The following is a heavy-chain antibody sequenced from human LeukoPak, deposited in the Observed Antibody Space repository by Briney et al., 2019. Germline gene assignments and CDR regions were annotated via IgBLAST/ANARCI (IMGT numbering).Heavy chain of an antibody. CDR1: GFTFSSYS. CDR3: AAGRGYDILTGYYRFDP. V-gene: IGHV3-21*01. Sequence: PGGSLRLSCAASGFTFSSYSMNWVRQAPGKGLEWVSSISSSSSYIYYADSVKGRFTISRGNAKNSLYLQMNSLGAEDTAVYYCAAGRGYDILTGYYRFDPWGQGTLVTVSS. D-gene: IGHD3-9*01. J-gene: IGHJ5*02. CDR2: ISSSSSYI.